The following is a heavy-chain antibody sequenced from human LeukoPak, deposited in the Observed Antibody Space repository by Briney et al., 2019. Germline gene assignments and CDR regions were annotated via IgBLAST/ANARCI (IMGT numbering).Heavy chain of an antibody. V-gene: IGHV1-69*13. CDR1: GGTFSSYA. Sequence: GASVKVSCKASGGTFSSYAISWVRQAPGQGLEWMGGITPIFGTANYAQKFQGRVTITADESTSTAYMELSSLRSEDTAVYYCARGGITIFGVVIKSCNWFDLWGQGTLVTVSS. J-gene: IGHJ5*02. D-gene: IGHD3-3*01. CDR3: ARGGITIFGVVIKSCNWFDL. CDR2: ITPIFGTA.